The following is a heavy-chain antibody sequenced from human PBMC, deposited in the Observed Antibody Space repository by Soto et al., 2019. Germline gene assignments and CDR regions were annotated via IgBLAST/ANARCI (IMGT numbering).Heavy chain of an antibody. Sequence: SETLSLTCTVSGGSISSYCWSWIQQPPGRGLEWIAYISYSGSTYYNPSLKSRVTISIDTSKNQLSLKLSSVTAADTAVYYCARTLGYCSGGSCYPYYFDYWGQGTLVTVSS. CDR3: ARTLGYCSGGSCYPYYFDY. CDR1: GGSISSYC. V-gene: IGHV4-59*12. D-gene: IGHD2-15*01. CDR2: ISYSGST. J-gene: IGHJ4*02.